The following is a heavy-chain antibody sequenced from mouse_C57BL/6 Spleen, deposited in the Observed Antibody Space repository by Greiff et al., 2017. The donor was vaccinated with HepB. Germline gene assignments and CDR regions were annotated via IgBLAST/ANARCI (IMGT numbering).Heavy chain of an antibody. J-gene: IGHJ4*01. CDR3: ARFITTVVGDYYAMDY. Sequence: VQLQQPGAELVKPGASVKLSCKASGYTFTSYWMHWVKQRPGRGLEWIGRIDPNSGGTKYNEKFKSKATLTVDKPSSTAYMQLSSLTSEDSAVYYCARFITTVVGDYYAMDYWGQGTSVTVSS. CDR2: IDPNSGGT. V-gene: IGHV1-72*01. CDR1: GYTFTSYW. D-gene: IGHD1-1*01.